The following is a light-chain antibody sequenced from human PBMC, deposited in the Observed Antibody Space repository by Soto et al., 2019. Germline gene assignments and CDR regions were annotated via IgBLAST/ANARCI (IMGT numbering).Light chain of an antibody. CDR1: KLGDKY. CDR3: QAWDSSTVV. CDR2: QDS. V-gene: IGLV3-1*01. Sequence: SYELTQPPSVCVSPGQKASSPCSGDKLGDKYACWYQQKPGQSPVLVIYQDSKRPSGIPERFSGSNSGNTATLTISGTQAMDEADYYCQAWDSSTVVFGGGTKLTVL. J-gene: IGLJ2*01.